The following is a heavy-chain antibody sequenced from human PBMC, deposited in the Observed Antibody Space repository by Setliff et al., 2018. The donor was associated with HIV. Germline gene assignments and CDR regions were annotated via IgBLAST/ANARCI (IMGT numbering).Heavy chain of an antibody. D-gene: IGHD3-3*01. V-gene: IGHV3-21*01. Sequence: GGSLRLSCAASGFTFSSYSMNWVRQAPGKGLEWVSSISSSSSYIYYADSVKGRFTISRDNSKNTLYLQMNSLRAEDTAVYYCARLYDRYDDSGYYHPVQALSYWGQGDQVTVSS. CDR2: ISSSSSYI. J-gene: IGHJ4*02. CDR1: GFTFSSYS. CDR3: ARLYDRYDDSGYYHPVQALSY.